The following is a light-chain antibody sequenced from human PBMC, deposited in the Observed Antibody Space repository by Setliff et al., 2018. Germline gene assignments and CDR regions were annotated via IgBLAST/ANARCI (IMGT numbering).Light chain of an antibody. Sequence: QSVLTQPASVSGSPGQSITISCIGTSSDVGSYNLVSWYQQHPGKAPKLIIYEVSKRPSGVSNRFSGSKSGNTASLTISGLQAEDETDYYCYSYAGGSTFVVFGGGTKGTVL. V-gene: IGLV2-23*02. CDR3: YSYAGGSTFVV. CDR2: EVS. CDR1: SSDVGSYNL. J-gene: IGLJ2*01.